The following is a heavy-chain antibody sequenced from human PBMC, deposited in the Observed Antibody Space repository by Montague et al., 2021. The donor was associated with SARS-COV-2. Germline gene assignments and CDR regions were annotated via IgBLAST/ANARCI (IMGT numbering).Heavy chain of an antibody. CDR1: GFSLSTSGMC. V-gene: IGHV2-70*01. CDR3: ARDILTGYLYGMDV. D-gene: IGHD3-9*01. J-gene: IGHJ6*02. CDR2: IDWDDDK. Sequence: PALAKPTQTLTLTCTFSGFSLSTSGMCVSWIRQPPGKALEWLALIDWDDDKYYSTSLKTRLTISKDTSKNQVVLTMTNMDPVDTATYYCARDILTGYLYGMDVWGQGTTVTVSS.